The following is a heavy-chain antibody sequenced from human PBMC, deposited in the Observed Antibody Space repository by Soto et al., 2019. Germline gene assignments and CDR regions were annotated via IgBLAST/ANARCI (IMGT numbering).Heavy chain of an antibody. J-gene: IGHJ3*02. CDR3: ARGAERGSGWRADAFDI. Sequence: SETLSLTCAVSGGSISSGGYSWSWIRQPPGKGLEWIGYIYHSGSTYYNPSLKSRVTISVDRSKNQFSLKLSSVTAADTAVYYCARGAERGSGWRADAFDIWGQGTMVTVSS. CDR1: GGSISSGGYS. CDR2: IYHSGST. D-gene: IGHD6-19*01. V-gene: IGHV4-30-2*01.